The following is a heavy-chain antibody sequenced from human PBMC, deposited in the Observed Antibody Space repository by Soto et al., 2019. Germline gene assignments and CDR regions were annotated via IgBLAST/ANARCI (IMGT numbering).Heavy chain of an antibody. CDR3: ATDKGIFPFGP. CDR1: GYSFSTNG. Sequence: QVQLAQSGAEVKKPGASITVSCKASGYSFSTNGVSWVRQAPGQGLEWMGWISANTGDTLYAEKFEDRITLTADTPETTPYMGLGSLRPDDTATFFCATDKGIFPFGPWGQGTLITVSS. V-gene: IGHV1-18*04. D-gene: IGHD3-3*02. J-gene: IGHJ5*02. CDR2: ISANTGDT.